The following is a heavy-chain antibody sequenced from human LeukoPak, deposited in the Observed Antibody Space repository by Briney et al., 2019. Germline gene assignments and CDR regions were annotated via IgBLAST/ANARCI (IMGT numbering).Heavy chain of an antibody. CDR2: IYSGGST. CDR3: ARDLSLVKRVVGSDI. Sequence: GESLKISCAASGFTVSSNYMSWVRQAPGKGLEWVSVIYSGGSTYYADSVKGRFTISRDNSKNTLYLQMNSLRAEDTAVYYCARDLSLVKRVVGSDIWGQGTMVTVSS. CDR1: GFTVSSNY. D-gene: IGHD1-26*01. V-gene: IGHV3-66*02. J-gene: IGHJ3*02.